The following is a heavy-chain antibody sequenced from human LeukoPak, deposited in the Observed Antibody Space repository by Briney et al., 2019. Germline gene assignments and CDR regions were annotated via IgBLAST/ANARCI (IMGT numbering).Heavy chain of an antibody. V-gene: IGHV4-34*01. CDR2: IYHSGST. J-gene: IGHJ6*02. CDR3: ARENYYYYGMDV. CDR1: GESFSDYY. Sequence: TPSETLSLTCAVYGESFSDYYWSWIRQSPEKGLEWIGEIYHSGSTNYNPSLKSRVTISVDKSKNQFSLKLSSMTAADTAVYYCARENYYYYGMDVWGQGTTVTVSS.